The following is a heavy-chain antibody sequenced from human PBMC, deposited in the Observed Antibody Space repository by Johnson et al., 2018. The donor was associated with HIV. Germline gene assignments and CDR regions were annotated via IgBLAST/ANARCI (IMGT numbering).Heavy chain of an antibody. D-gene: IGHD5-24*01. J-gene: IGHJ3*02. V-gene: IGHV3-66*03. CDR1: GFTFDDYG. Sequence: VQLVESGGGVVQPGGSLRLSCAASGFTFDDYGMSWVRQAPGKGLEWVSVIYASGDTYHAASVKGRFTISRDNSKNSLYLQMNSLRAEDTAVYYCARDEPYNLNAFDIWGQGTMVTVSS. CDR3: ARDEPYNLNAFDI. CDR2: IYASGDT.